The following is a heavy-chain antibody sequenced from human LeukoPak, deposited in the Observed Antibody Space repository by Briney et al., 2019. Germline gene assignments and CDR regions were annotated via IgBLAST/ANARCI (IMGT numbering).Heavy chain of an antibody. CDR3: ARGGDFEHYYYYMDV. V-gene: IGHV1-8*03. CDR1: GYTFTSYD. CDR2: MNPNSGNT. Sequence: ASVKVSCKASGYTFTSYDINWVQQATGQGLEWMGWMNPNSGNTGYAQKFQGRVTITRNTSISTAYMELSSLRSEDTAVYYCARGGDFEHYYYYMDVWGKGTTVTVSS. J-gene: IGHJ6*03. D-gene: IGHD3-10*01.